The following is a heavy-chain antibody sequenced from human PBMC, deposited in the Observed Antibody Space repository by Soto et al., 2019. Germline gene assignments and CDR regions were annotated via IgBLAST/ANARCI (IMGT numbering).Heavy chain of an antibody. J-gene: IGHJ3*02. Sequence: SETLSLTCTVSGGSISSYYWSWIRQPPGKELEWIGYIYYSGSTNYNPSLKSRVTISVDTSKNQFSLKLSSVTAADTAVYYCARDLFVSYGSQPDAFDIWGQGTMVTVSS. CDR1: GGSISSYY. CDR3: ARDLFVSYGSQPDAFDI. V-gene: IGHV4-59*01. CDR2: IYYSGST. D-gene: IGHD3-10*01.